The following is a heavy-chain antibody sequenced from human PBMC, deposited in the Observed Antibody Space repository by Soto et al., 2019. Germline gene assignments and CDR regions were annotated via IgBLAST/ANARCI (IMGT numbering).Heavy chain of an antibody. CDR3: AREVYTAGMIRSWAGDAFDI. V-gene: IGHV1-46*01. CDR1: GYTFTSYY. CDR2: INPSGGST. D-gene: IGHD5-18*01. J-gene: IGHJ3*02. Sequence: ASVKVSCKASGYTFTSYYMHWVRQAPGQGLEWMGIINPSGGSTSYAQKFQGRVTMTRDTSTSTVYMELSRLRSEDTAVYYCAREVYTAGMIRSWAGDAFDIWGQGTMVTVSS.